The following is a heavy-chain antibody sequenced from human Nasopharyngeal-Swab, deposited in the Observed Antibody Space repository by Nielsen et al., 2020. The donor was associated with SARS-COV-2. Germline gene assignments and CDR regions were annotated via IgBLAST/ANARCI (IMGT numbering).Heavy chain of an antibody. CDR1: GITFSSYG. V-gene: IGHV3-33*01. D-gene: IGHD3-16*01. CDR3: AREGEGIGWYFDL. Sequence: SCAASGITFSSYGMHWVRQAPGKGLEWVAVIWYDGSNKYYADSVKGRFTISRDNSKNTLYLQMNSLRAEDTAVYYCAREGEGIGWYFDLWGRGTLVTVSS. J-gene: IGHJ2*01. CDR2: IWYDGSNK.